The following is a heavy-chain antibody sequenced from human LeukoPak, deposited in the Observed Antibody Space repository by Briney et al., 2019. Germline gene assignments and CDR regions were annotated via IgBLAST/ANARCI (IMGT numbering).Heavy chain of an antibody. V-gene: IGHV4-39*07. CDR1: GGSISSSSYY. CDR3: ARGSNTAMVARYFDY. D-gene: IGHD5-18*01. CDR2: INHSGST. Sequence: PSETLSLTCTVSGGSISSSSYYWSWIRQPPGKGLEWIGEINHSGSTNYNPSLKSRVTISVDTSKNQFSLKLSSVTAADTAVYYCARGSNTAMVARYFDYWGQGTLVTVSS. J-gene: IGHJ4*02.